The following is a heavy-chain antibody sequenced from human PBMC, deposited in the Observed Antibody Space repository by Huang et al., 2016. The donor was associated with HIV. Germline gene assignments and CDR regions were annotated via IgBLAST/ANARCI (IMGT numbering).Heavy chain of an antibody. CDR1: GGSLSTSGYY. Sequence: QLQLQESGPGLVKPSETLSLTCTVSGGSLSTSGYYWGWIRQPPGTGLEWIGSIYYSGSTPSNPSLRVRVTISVDTSKSQFSLKLSSVTAADTAVYYCARQDTSGWYADPYYFDYWGQGTLVTVSS. V-gene: IGHV4-39*01. D-gene: IGHD6-19*01. J-gene: IGHJ4*02. CDR2: IYYSGST. CDR3: ARQDTSGWYADPYYFDY.